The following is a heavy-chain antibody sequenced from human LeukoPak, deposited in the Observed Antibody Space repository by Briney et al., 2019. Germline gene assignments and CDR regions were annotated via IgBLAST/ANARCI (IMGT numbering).Heavy chain of an antibody. CDR1: GGSISSYY. D-gene: IGHD4-23*01. CDR2: IYYSGST. Sequence: SETLSLTCTVSGGSISSYYWSWIRQPPGKGLEWIGYIYYSGSTNYNPSLKSRVTISVDTSKNQFSLKLSSVTAADTAVYYCARVGDYGGKPTPRYYYYYYMDVWGKGTTVTVSS. J-gene: IGHJ6*03. V-gene: IGHV4-59*01. CDR3: ARVGDYGGKPTPRYYYYYYMDV.